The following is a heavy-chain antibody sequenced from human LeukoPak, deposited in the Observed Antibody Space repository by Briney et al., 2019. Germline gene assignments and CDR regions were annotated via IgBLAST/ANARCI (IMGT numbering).Heavy chain of an antibody. D-gene: IGHD5-18*01. CDR2: IYYTGST. V-gene: IGHV4-39*07. CDR3: ARGGFGYSYGYWGWEL. CDR1: GGSISGSGYY. J-gene: IGHJ4*02. Sequence: PSETLSLTCTVSGGSISGSGYYWVWIRQPPGKGLEWIATIYYTGSTYYNPSLKSRVTISVDTSKNQFSLRLSSVTAADTAMYYCARGGFGYSYGYWGWELWGQGTLVTVSS.